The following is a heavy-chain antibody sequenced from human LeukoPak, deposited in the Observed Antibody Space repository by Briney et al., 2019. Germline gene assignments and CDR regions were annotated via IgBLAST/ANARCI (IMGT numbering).Heavy chain of an antibody. CDR1: GGTFSSYA. V-gene: IGHV1-69*04. J-gene: IGHJ6*02. CDR2: IIPIFGIA. Sequence: SVKVSCKASGGTFSSYAISWVRQAPGQGLEWMGRIIPIFGIANYAQKFQGRVTITADKSTSTAYMELSRLRSEDTAVYYCARLSQSGNWNYYGMDVWGQGTTVTVSS. D-gene: IGHD1-1*01. CDR3: ARLSQSGNWNYYGMDV.